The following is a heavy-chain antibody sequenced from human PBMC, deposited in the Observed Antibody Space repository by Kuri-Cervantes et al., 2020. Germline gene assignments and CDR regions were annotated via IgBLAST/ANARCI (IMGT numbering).Heavy chain of an antibody. CDR3: ARAITRNDAFDI. V-gene: IGHV3-30*04. J-gene: IGHJ3*02. Sequence: GGSLRLSCAASGFTFSSYAMHWVRQAPGKGLEWVVVISYDGSNKYYADSVKGRFTISRDNSKNTLYLQMNSLRAEDTAVYYCARAITRNDAFDIWGQGTMVTVSS. CDR1: GFTFSSYA. CDR2: ISYDGSNK.